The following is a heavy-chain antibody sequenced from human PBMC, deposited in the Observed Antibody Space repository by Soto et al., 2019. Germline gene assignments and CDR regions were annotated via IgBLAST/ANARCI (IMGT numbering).Heavy chain of an antibody. CDR1: GGSGGSFSGYY. CDR2: INHSGST. D-gene: IGHD4-17*01. J-gene: IGHJ1*01. CDR3: ARHEDYGGNQYFQH. Sequence: PSETLSLTCAVYGGSGGSFSGYYWSWIRQPPGKGLEWIGEINHSGSTNYNPSLKSRVTISVDTSKNQFSLKLSSVTAADTAVYYCARHEDYGGNQYFQHWGQGTLVTVSS. V-gene: IGHV4-34*01.